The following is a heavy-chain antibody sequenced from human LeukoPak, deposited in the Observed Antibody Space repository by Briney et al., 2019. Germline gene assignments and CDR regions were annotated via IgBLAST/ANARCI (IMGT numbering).Heavy chain of an antibody. CDR2: IDPNTGDT. CDR1: GQSLTGYF. D-gene: IGHD3-10*01. CDR3: ARLGLHGSGTYYFFDY. J-gene: IGHJ4*02. Sequence: ASVKVSCKASGQSLTGYFIHWVRQAPGQGLEWVGRIDPNTGDTIYAQNFQGRVTVTSATSISTAYMELGRPTSDDTAVYFCARLGLHGSGTYYFFDYWGQGTLVTVSS. V-gene: IGHV1-2*06.